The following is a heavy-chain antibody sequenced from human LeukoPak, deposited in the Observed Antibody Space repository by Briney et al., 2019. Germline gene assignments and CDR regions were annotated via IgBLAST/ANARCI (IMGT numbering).Heavy chain of an antibody. Sequence: GGSLRLSCAASGFTFSSYEMNWVRQAPGKGLEWVSAISGSGGSTYYADSVKGRFTISRDNSKNTLYLQMNSLRAEDTAVYYCAKDDYDYGDYPFDYWGQGTLVTVSS. CDR2: ISGSGGST. CDR1: GFTFSSYE. J-gene: IGHJ4*02. CDR3: AKDDYDYGDYPFDY. D-gene: IGHD4-17*01. V-gene: IGHV3-23*01.